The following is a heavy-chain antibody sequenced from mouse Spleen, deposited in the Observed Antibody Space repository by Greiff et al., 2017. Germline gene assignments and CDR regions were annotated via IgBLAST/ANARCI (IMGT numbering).Heavy chain of an antibody. CDR3: ARADYDYPFAY. D-gene: IGHD2-4*01. Sequence: EVKLMESGPELVKPGASVKISCKASGYTFTDYNMHWVKQSHGKSLEWIGYIYPYNGGTGYNQKFKSKATLTVDNSSSTAYMELRSLTSEDSAVYYCARADYDYPFAYWGQGTLVTVSA. CDR2: IYPYNGGT. CDR1: GYTFTDYN. J-gene: IGHJ3*01. V-gene: IGHV1S29*02.